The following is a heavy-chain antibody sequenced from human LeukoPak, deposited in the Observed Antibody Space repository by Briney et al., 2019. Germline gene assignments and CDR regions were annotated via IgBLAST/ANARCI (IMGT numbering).Heavy chain of an antibody. CDR2: ISGSGGST. CDR3: AKAWGGYFDY. V-gene: IGHV3-23*01. CDR1: GFTFSSYA. J-gene: IGHJ4*02. D-gene: IGHD3-16*01. Sequence: GGSLRLSCAASGFTFSSYAMSWVRQAPGKGLEWVSAISGSGGSTYYADSVKGRLTIFRDNSKNTLYLQMNSLRAEDTAVYYCAKAWGGYFDYWGQGTLVTVSS.